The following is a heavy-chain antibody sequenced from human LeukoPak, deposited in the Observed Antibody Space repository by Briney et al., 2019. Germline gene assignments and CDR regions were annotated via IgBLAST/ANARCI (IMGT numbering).Heavy chain of an antibody. CDR2: INPNSGGT. CDR1: GYXFTGYY. D-gene: IGHD3-10*01. CDR3: AREPYGSGSTDP. Sequence: ASVKVSCKASGYXFTGYYMHSVRQAPGQRLWWMGWINPNSGGTNYAQKFQGRVTMTRETSISTAYMELSRLRSDDTAVYYCAREPYGSGSTDPWGQGTLVTVSS. J-gene: IGHJ5*02. V-gene: IGHV1-2*02.